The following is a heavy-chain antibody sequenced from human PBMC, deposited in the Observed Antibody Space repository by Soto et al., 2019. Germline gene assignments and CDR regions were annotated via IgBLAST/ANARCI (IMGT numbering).Heavy chain of an antibody. V-gene: IGHV4-34*01. Sequence: ETLSITCTVYGVFLSESYWTWIRQPPGKGLEWIGEINHVGGTNYNPSLKSRVTMSVDTSQNQFSLRLISVTAADTAMYFCVRIRYQLPSSVLWLDPWGQGTPVTVSS. CDR1: GVFLSESY. J-gene: IGHJ5*02. CDR3: VRIRYQLPSSVLWLDP. D-gene: IGHD3-16*01. CDR2: INHVGGT.